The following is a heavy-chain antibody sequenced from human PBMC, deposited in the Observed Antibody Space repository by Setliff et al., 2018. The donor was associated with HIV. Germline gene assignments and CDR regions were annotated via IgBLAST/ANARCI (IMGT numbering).Heavy chain of an antibody. V-gene: IGHV4-4*02. CDR3: AAATTLLSPHA. J-gene: IGHJ5*02. Sequence: GSLRLSCAAAGFTFSNAWMSWVRQPPGKGLEWIGEINHSGSTNYNPSLKSRVTISVDTSKNQFSLKLSSVTAADTAVYYCAAATTLLSPHAWGQGTLVTVSS. CDR1: GFTFSNAW. D-gene: IGHD2-15*01. CDR2: INHSGST.